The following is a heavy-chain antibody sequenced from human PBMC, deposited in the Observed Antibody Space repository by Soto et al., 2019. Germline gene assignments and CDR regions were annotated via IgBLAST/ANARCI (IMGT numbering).Heavy chain of an antibody. CDR2: IYSGGST. D-gene: IGHD6-13*01. CDR3: ARAEWGSSYTQYYYALDV. CDR1: GFTVSNNY. J-gene: IGHJ6*02. Sequence: VGSLRLSCAASGFTVSNNYISWVRQPPGKGLEWVSLIYSGGSTYYADSVKGRFTLSRDNSKNTVYLQMNSLRAEDTAVYYCARAEWGSSYTQYYYALDVWGQGTTVTVSS. V-gene: IGHV3-53*03.